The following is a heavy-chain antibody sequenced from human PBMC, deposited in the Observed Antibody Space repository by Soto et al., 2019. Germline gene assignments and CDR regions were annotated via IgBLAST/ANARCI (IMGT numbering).Heavy chain of an antibody. J-gene: IGHJ4*02. CDR3: ARAGYYDFWSGYYLGGPTSYDY. CDR1: GYTFTSYP. D-gene: IGHD3-3*01. Sequence: ASVKVSCKASGYTFTSYPMHWVRQAPGQRLEWMGWISADNGNTNYAQKFQGRVTMTTDTSTSTAYMELSSLRSDDTAVYYCARAGYYDFWSGYYLGGPTSYDYWGQGTLVTVSS. CDR2: ISADNGNT. V-gene: IGHV1-3*01.